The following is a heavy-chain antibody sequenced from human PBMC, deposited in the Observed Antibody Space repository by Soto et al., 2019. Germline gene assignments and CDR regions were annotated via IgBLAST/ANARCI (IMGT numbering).Heavy chain of an antibody. Sequence: QVQLQESGPGLVKSSETLSLTCRVSGGSISNFFWSWIRQPPGKGLEWIGYIFNSGSTIYSPSLKSRVTLTLDTSNNQFSLRLGSVTVADTAIYYCARGPETYYMDVWGKGTTVTVSS. CDR2: IFNSGST. V-gene: IGHV4-59*01. CDR1: GGSISNFF. J-gene: IGHJ6*03. CDR3: ARGPETYYMDV.